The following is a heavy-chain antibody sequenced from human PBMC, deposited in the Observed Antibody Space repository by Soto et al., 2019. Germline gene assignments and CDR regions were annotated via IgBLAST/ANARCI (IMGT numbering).Heavy chain of an antibody. Sequence: GASVKVSCKASGGTFSSDRISWVRQAPGQGLEWMGGIIRIFGTTTYAQKFQDRVTITADKSTSTAYMDLSSLRSEDTAVYYCARERLGVVATISPWFDPWGQGTLVTVSS. J-gene: IGHJ5*02. CDR1: GGTFSSDR. V-gene: IGHV1-69*06. D-gene: IGHD5-12*01. CDR2: IIRIFGTT. CDR3: ARERLGVVATISPWFDP.